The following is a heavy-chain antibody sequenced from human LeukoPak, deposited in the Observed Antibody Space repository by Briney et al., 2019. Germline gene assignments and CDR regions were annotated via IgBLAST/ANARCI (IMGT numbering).Heavy chain of an antibody. V-gene: IGHV3-48*01. CDR2: INSGGTTV. Sequence: GGSLRLSCAGSGFVLSDYSMNWVRQAPGKGLEWISYINSGGTTVYYADSVRGRFTIARDNARNSVYLQMDSLRVEDTAVYYCARAGYCSGGSCLRTGFDFWGQGTLVTVSS. CDR3: ARAGYCSGGSCLRTGFDF. D-gene: IGHD2-15*01. J-gene: IGHJ4*02. CDR1: GFVLSDYS.